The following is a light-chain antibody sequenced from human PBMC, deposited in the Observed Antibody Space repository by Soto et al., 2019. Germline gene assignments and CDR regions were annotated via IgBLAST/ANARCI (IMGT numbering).Light chain of an antibody. CDR3: AAWDDSLRAVV. CDR1: GSNIGTHA. J-gene: IGLJ2*01. V-gene: IGLV1-44*01. CDR2: RNH. Sequence: QSVLTQSPSESATPGQRVTISCSGSGSNIGTHAVNWYQQVPGTAPTLLIFRNHQRPSGVPDRFSGSKSGTSASLAISGPQSEEGAEYYCAAWDDSLRAVVFGGGTKLTVL.